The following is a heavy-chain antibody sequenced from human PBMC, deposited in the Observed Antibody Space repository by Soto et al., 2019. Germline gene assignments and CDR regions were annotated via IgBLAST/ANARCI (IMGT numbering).Heavy chain of an antibody. Sequence: QAQLVQSGAEVKEPGASVKVSCKASGYSFTTSGITWVRQGPGQGLEWMGWISTYNGNTNYAQKLQDRVTLTTDTSTSTAYMELRSLRSDDTAVYYCARRLYGDYDYWGQGTLVTVSS. J-gene: IGHJ4*02. CDR1: GYSFTTSG. V-gene: IGHV1-18*01. D-gene: IGHD4-17*01. CDR2: ISTYNGNT. CDR3: ARRLYGDYDY.